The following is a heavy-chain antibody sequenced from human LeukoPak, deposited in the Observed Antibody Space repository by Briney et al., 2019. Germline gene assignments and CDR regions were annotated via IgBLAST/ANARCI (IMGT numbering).Heavy chain of an antibody. CDR3: ARDKGGYYDEPRVAFDI. J-gene: IGHJ3*02. CDR2: IIPIFGTA. Sequence: GASVKVSCKASGYTFTSYGISWVRQAPGQGLEWMGGIIPIFGTANYAQKFQGRVTITADKSTSTAYMELSSLRSEDTAVYYCARDKGGYYDEPRVAFDIWGQGTMVTVSS. V-gene: IGHV1-69*06. D-gene: IGHD3-22*01. CDR1: GYTFTSYG.